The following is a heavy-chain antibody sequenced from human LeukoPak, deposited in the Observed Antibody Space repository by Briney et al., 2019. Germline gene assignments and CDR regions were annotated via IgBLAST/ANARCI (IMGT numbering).Heavy chain of an antibody. Sequence: ASVKVSCKASGYTFTGYYMHWVRQAPGQGLEWMGLINPNSGRTNYAQKFQGRVTMTRDTSTDTAYMELSSLRSEDTAVYYCARAVPRGYVCDIWPQGKMVSVSS. CDR2: INPNSGRT. CDR1: GYTFTGYY. D-gene: IGHD3-16*01. V-gene: IGHV1-2*02. CDR3: ARAVPRGYVCDI. J-gene: IGHJ3*02.